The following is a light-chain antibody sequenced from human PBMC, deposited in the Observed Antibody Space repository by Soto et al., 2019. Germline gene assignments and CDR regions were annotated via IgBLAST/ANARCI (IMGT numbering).Light chain of an antibody. J-gene: IGKJ1*01. V-gene: IGKV1-6*01. Sequence: AVQMTQSPSSLSASVGDRVTITCRASQGIRNDLGWYQQKPGKPPKLLIYAAYNLQSGVPSRFSGSGSGTDFTLTISSLQPEDFATYYCLQDYNYPWTFGQGTKVEIK. CDR3: LQDYNYPWT. CDR2: AAY. CDR1: QGIRND.